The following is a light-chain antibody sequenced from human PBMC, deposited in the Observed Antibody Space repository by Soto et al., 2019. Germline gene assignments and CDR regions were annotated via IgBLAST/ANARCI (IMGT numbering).Light chain of an antibody. CDR3: QQYNNWGLS. CDR1: ENVGTN. V-gene: IGKV3D-15*01. CDR2: GSS. Sequence: IVLTQSLATLSVSPGERVILSCRASENVGTNLAWYQQRPGQPPRLLIYGSSTRATGISATFSGSGSRTEITLTISSLQSEDSAVYYCQQYNNWGLSFGGGTRVEIK. J-gene: IGKJ4*01.